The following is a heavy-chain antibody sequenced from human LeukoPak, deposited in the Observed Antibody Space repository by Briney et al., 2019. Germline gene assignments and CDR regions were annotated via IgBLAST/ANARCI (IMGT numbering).Heavy chain of an antibody. CDR2: ISGSGGST. CDR3: AKGGSGWTLFDY. J-gene: IGHJ4*02. D-gene: IGHD3-3*01. V-gene: IGHV3-23*01. CDR1: GFTFSSYA. Sequence: PGGSPRLSCAASGFTFSSYAMSWVRQAPGKGREWVSAISGSGGSTYYADSVKGRFNISRDNSKNTLYLQMNSLRAEDTAVYYCAKGGSGWTLFDYWGQGTLVTVSS.